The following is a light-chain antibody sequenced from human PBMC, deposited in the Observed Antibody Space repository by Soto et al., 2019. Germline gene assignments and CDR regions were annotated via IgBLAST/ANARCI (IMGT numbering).Light chain of an antibody. CDR3: QQSYSTPRT. J-gene: IGKJ4*01. CDR2: AAS. Sequence: IQLTQSPSSLSASVGDRVTVTYRASQSISSYLNWYQQKPGKAPKLLIYAASSLQSGVPSRFSGSGSGTDFTLTISSLQPEDFATYYCQQSYSTPRTFGGGTKVDIK. CDR1: QSISSY. V-gene: IGKV1-39*01.